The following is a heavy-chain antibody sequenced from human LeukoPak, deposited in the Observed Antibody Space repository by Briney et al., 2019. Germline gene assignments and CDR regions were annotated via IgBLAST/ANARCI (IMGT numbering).Heavy chain of an antibody. V-gene: IGHV3-7*01. Sequence: GGSLRLSCAASGFSFTTYWMGWVRQAPGKGLEWVANINQDESSQYYVDAVRGRFTISRDNAKNTLFLQMNSLRAEDTAVYYCATTGSGSYYDYWGQGTLVTVSS. D-gene: IGHD1-26*01. CDR2: INQDESSQ. J-gene: IGHJ4*02. CDR3: ATTGSGSYYDY. CDR1: GFSFTTYW.